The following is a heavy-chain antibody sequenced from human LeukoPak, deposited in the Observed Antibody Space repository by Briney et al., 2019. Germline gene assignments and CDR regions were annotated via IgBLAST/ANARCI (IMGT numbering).Heavy chain of an antibody. V-gene: IGHV5-51*01. CDR2: IYPGDSDT. CDR1: GYSFTSYW. CDR3: ARHHSGSYYGGSIDY. J-gene: IGHJ4*02. D-gene: IGHD1-26*01. Sequence: LGESLKISCKGSGYSFTSYWIGWVRQMPGKGLEWMGIIYPGDSDTRYGPSFQGHVTISADKSISTAYLQWSSLKASDTAMYYCARHHSGSYYGGSIDYWGQGTLVTVSS.